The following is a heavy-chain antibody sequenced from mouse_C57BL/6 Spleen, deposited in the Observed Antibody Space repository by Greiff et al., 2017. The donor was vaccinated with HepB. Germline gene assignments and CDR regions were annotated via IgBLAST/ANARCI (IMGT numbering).Heavy chain of an antibody. CDR1: GFTFSDYG. V-gene: IGHV5-17*01. D-gene: IGHD1-1*01. Sequence: EVKLVESGGGLVNPGGSLKLSCAASGFTFSDYGMHWVRQAPEKGLEWVAYISSGSSTIYYADTVKGRFTISRDNAKNTLFLQMTRLRSEDTAMYYCARPHWDGSSYDAMDYWGQGTSVTVSS. CDR3: ARPHWDGSSYDAMDY. J-gene: IGHJ4*01. CDR2: ISSGSSTI.